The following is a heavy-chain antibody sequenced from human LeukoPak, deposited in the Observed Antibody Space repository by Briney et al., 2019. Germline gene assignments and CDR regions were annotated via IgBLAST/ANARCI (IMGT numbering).Heavy chain of an antibody. CDR3: VRALSTVSYYYYGMDV. V-gene: IGHV4-34*01. CDR1: GGSYSGYY. CDR2: INHSGST. J-gene: IGHJ6*02. D-gene: IGHD4-11*01. Sequence: SETLSLTCAVYGGSYSGYYWSWIRQPPGKGLEWIGEINHSGSTNYNPSLKSRVTISVDTSKNQFSLKLSSVAAANTAVYYCVRALSTVSYYYYGMDVWGQGTTVTVSS.